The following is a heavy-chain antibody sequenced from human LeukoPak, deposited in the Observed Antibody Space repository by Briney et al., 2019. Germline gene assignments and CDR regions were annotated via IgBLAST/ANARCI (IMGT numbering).Heavy chain of an antibody. Sequence: GGSLRLSCSASGFTFITSWMNWVRQAPGKGLEWVASITPNGSEKYYVDSVRGRFTISRDDDKNSVYLQMNSLRAENTAVYYCARDRAYKAFDYWGQANLVSASS. J-gene: IGHJ4*02. D-gene: IGHD5-24*01. CDR2: ITPNGSEK. V-gene: IGHV3-7*01. CDR3: ARDRAYKAFDY. CDR1: GFTFITSW.